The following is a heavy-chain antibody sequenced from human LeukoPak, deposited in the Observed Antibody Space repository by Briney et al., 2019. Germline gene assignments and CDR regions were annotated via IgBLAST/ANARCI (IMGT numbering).Heavy chain of an antibody. Sequence: GGSLRLSCAASGFTVSSNYMSRVRQAPGKGLEWVSVIYSGGSTYYADSVKGRFTISRDNSKNTLYLQMNSLRAEDTAVYYCARDRGYSYGYFDYWGQGTLVTVSS. J-gene: IGHJ4*02. CDR2: IYSGGST. CDR3: ARDRGYSYGYFDY. D-gene: IGHD5-18*01. V-gene: IGHV3-66*01. CDR1: GFTVSSNY.